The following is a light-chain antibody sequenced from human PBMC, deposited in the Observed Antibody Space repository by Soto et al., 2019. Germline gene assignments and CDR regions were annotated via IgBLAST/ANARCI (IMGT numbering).Light chain of an antibody. CDR2: RAS. V-gene: IGKV3-20*01. Sequence: EIVLTQSPGSLSLAPGDRATLSCSASQRLIRNYLGRYQQKPGQAPRLLVFRASNSATGIPDRFSGSWSGIDFTLTISRLEPEDSALYYCQQYDGSPWTFGQGTKVEIK. CDR1: QRLIRNY. J-gene: IGKJ1*01. CDR3: QQYDGSPWT.